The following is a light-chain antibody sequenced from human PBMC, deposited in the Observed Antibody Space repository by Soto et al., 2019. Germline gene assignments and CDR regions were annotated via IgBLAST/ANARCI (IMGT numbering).Light chain of an antibody. J-gene: IGLJ3*02. CDR1: SSDVGGYNY. V-gene: IGLV2-14*01. CDR2: EVG. Sequence: QSVLTQPASVSGSPGQSITISCTGTSSDVGGYNYVSWYQQHPGKAPKLMIYEVGHRPSGVSNRFSGSKSGNTASLTISGLQAEGEADYYCSSYTSTFTVVFGGGTKVTVL. CDR3: SSYTSTFTVV.